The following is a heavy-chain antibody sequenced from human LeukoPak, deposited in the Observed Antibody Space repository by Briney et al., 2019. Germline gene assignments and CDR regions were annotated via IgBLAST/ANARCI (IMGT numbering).Heavy chain of an antibody. CDR3: TRGAFYDFWSGYLFQH. V-gene: IGHV3-49*04. D-gene: IGHD3-3*01. CDR1: GFTFSDYS. J-gene: IGHJ1*01. CDR2: IRSRAYGGTT. Sequence: GGSLRLSCTTSGFTFSDYSMNWVRQAPGKGLEWIGLIRSRAYGGTTEYAASVKGRITISRDDSKRIAYLQMNSLKNEDTAVYYCTRGAFYDFWSGYLFQHWGQGTLVTVSS.